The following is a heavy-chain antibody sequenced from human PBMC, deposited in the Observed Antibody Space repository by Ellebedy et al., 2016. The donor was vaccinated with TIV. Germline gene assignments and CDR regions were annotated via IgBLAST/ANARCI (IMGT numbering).Heavy chain of an antibody. J-gene: IGHJ3*02. CDR1: GYSFTSYW. V-gene: IGHV5-51*01. CDR3: ARRSCGYYDSSDCAFDI. Sequence: GESLKISCKGSGYSFTSYWIGWVRQMPGKGLEWMGIIYPGDSDTSYSPSFQGQVTISADKSISTAYLQWSSLKASDTAMYYCARRSCGYYDSSDCAFDIWGQGTMVTVSS. D-gene: IGHD3-22*01. CDR2: IYPGDSDT.